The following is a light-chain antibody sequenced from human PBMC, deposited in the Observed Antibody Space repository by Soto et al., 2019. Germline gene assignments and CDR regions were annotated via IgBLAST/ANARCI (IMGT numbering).Light chain of an antibody. CDR2: EGS. CDR3: CSYAGSRTFV. J-gene: IGLJ3*02. V-gene: IGLV2-23*01. CDR1: SSDVGAYNL. Sequence: QSALTQPASVSGSPEQSITISCTGNSSDVGAYNLVSWYQQHPGKAPRLIIYEGSKRPSGISHRFSGSKSDNTASLTISGLRSEDEAHYHCCSYAGSRTFVFGGGTKLTVL.